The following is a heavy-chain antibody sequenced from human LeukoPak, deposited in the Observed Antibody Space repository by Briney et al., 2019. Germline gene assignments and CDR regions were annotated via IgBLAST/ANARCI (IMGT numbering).Heavy chain of an antibody. CDR3: ARGEERGSGTVHFDY. D-gene: IGHD3-10*01. Sequence: NPSETLSLTCAVSGGSISNNNWWSWVRQPPGMGLEWIGEIYHGGSTNYNPSLKSRVTVSVDRSKNQFSLKLSSVTAADTAVYYCARGEERGSGTVHFDYWGQGTLVTVSS. CDR1: GGSISNNNW. J-gene: IGHJ4*02. CDR2: IYHGGST. V-gene: IGHV4-4*02.